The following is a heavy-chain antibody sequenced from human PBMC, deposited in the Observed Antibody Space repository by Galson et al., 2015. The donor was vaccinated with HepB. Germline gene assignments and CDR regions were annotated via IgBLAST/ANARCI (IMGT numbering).Heavy chain of an antibody. J-gene: IGHJ4*02. CDR3: VRDLQWQLMF. Sequence: SLRLSCAASGFTFRDYVMHWVRQVPGEGLVWVSRINHDASITSYADSVKGRFAISRDNAKNTLYLQMNSLRVKDTALYYCVRDLQWQLMFGGQGTLVTVSS. CDR2: INHDASIT. V-gene: IGHV3-74*01. CDR1: GFTFRDYV. D-gene: IGHD4-23*01.